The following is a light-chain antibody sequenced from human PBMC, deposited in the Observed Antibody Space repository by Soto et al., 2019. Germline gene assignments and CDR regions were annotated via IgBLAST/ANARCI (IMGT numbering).Light chain of an antibody. Sequence: DIQMTQSPSILSASIGDRVIISCRASQSISVWLAWYQQKPGKAPRVLIFDATALESGVPSRFSGSGSGTEFTLTINNLQPDDFATYYCQQYHTSWWTFGQGTKVDIK. CDR2: DAT. V-gene: IGKV1-5*01. CDR1: QSISVW. CDR3: QQYHTSWWT. J-gene: IGKJ1*01.